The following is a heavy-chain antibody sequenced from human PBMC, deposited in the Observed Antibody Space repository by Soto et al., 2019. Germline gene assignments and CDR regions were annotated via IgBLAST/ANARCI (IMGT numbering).Heavy chain of an antibody. V-gene: IGHV5-51*01. Sequence: EVQLVQSGAEVKKPGESLKISCKGSGYSFTSYWIGWVRQMPGKGLEWMGIIYPGDSDTRYSPSFQGQVTISADKSISTAYLQWSSLKASDTAMYYCARQSEGYGDPRIHFDYWGQGTLVTVSS. CDR1: GYSFTSYW. CDR2: IYPGDSDT. CDR3: ARQSEGYGDPRIHFDY. J-gene: IGHJ4*02. D-gene: IGHD4-17*01.